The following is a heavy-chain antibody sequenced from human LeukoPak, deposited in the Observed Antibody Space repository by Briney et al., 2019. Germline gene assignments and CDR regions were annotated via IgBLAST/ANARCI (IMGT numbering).Heavy chain of an antibody. CDR1: GFTFSSYS. J-gene: IGHJ1*01. CDR2: ISYDGSNK. D-gene: IGHD2-15*01. CDR3: ARSPQDIVVVVAAIPSAEYFQH. Sequence: GGSLRLSCAASGFTFSSYSMNWVRQAPGKGLEWVAVISYDGSNKYYADSVKGRFTISRDNSKNTLYLQMNSLRAEDTAVYCCARSPQDIVVVVAAIPSAEYFQHWGQGTLVTVSS. V-gene: IGHV3-30*03.